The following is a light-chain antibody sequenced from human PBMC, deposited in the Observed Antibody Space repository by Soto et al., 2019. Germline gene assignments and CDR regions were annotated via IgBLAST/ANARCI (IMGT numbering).Light chain of an antibody. CDR1: QSINGR. Sequence: DIQLTQSPSTLSASVGDRVTITCRASQSINGRLAWYQQKPGQAPNLPIYKASTLESGVPSRFSGSGSGTEFTLTVSSLQPDDFATYYCHQYHNFPRTFGQGTKVDI. CDR3: HQYHNFPRT. CDR2: KAS. V-gene: IGKV1-5*03. J-gene: IGKJ1*01.